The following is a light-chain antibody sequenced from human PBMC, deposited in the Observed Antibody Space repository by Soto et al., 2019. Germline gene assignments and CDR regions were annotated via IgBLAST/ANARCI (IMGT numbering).Light chain of an antibody. CDR2: GNN. V-gene: IGLV1-40*01. J-gene: IGLJ1*01. CDR1: GSNIGAGYD. CDR3: QSYDSSLSGCV. Sequence: QSVLTQPPSVSGAPGQRVTISCTGSGSNIGAGYDVHWYQQLPGTAPKLLIYGNNNRPSGVPDRFSGSKSGPSASLAITGLQADDEADYCCQSYDSSLSGCVFGTGTKLTVL.